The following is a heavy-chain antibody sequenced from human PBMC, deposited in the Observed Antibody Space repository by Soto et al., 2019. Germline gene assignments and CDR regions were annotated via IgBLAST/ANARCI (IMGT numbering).Heavy chain of an antibody. V-gene: IGHV1-69*12. CDR1: GGTFSSYA. D-gene: IGHD5-18*01. J-gene: IGHJ6*02. CDR3: ARSYSYGHGESYGMDV. CDR2: IIPIFGTA. Sequence: QVQLVQSGAEVKKPGSSVKVSCKASGGTFSSYAISWVRQAPGQGLEWMGGIIPIFGTANYAQKFQGRVTMIADESTSTAYRELSRLISEDTAVYYCARSYSYGHGESYGMDVWGQGTTVTVSS.